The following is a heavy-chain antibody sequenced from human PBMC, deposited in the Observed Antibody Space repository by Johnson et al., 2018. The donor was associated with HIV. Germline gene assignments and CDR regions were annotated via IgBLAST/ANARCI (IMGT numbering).Heavy chain of an antibody. Sequence: EVQLVESGGGLVRPGGSLRLSCAASGFTFSSYWMSWVRQAPGKGLEWVANIKQDGSEKYYVDSVKGRFTISRDNAKNSLYLQMNSLRAEDTAVYYCAGEYYYDSSGYYYSSGFDIWGQGTMVTVSS. D-gene: IGHD3-22*01. V-gene: IGHV3-7*05. CDR1: GFTFSSYW. CDR2: IKQDGSEK. CDR3: AGEYYYDSSGYYYSSGFDI. J-gene: IGHJ3*02.